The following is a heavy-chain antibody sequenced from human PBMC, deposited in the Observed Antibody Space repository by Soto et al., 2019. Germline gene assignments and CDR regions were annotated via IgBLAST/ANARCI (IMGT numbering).Heavy chain of an antibody. D-gene: IGHD3-3*01. Sequence: QVQLVQSGAEVKKPGSSVNVSCKTSGGTFGNSAVTWVRQAPGQGLEWLGGIVPMFGTANYAQKFQGRVTITADESTITAYMELSSLNTDDTAVYYCARDGDPQSAFWSGPLGGCRFDPWGQGTLVTVSS. CDR3: ARDGDPQSAFWSGPLGGCRFDP. V-gene: IGHV1-69*12. CDR2: IVPMFGTA. J-gene: IGHJ5*02. CDR1: GGTFGNSA.